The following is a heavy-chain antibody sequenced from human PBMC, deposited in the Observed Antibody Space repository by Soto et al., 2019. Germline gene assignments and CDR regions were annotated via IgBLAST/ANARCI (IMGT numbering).Heavy chain of an antibody. CDR3: ARDPTSFCGGDCSPGY. CDR2: IIPIFGTA. D-gene: IGHD2-21*02. Sequence: ASVKVSCKASGGTFSSYAISWVQQAPGQGLEWMGGIIPIFGTANYAQKFQGRATITADKSTSTAYMELSSLRSEDTAVYYCARDPTSFCGGDCSPGYWGQGTLVTVSS. J-gene: IGHJ4*02. V-gene: IGHV1-69*06. CDR1: GGTFSSYA.